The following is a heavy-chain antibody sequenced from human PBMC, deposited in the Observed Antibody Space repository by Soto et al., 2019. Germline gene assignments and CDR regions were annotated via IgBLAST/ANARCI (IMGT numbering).Heavy chain of an antibody. V-gene: IGHV3-7*01. Sequence: GGSLRLSCAASGFTFSSYWMTWVRQAPGKGLEWLANINKDGSEKNYVDTVKGRHTISRDNAKNSLSVQVNSLRAEDTAVYYCAKEKISTSCCNWFDPWGQGT. CDR1: GFTFSSYW. J-gene: IGHJ5*02. CDR3: AKEKISTSCCNWFDP. D-gene: IGHD2-2*01. CDR2: INKDGSEK.